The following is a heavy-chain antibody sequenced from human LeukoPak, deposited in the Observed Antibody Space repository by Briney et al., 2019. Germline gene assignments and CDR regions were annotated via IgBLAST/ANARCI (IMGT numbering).Heavy chain of an antibody. V-gene: IGHV4-39*01. CDR3: ARLLGQLGNYYYYYYMDV. Sequence: PSETLSLTCTVSGGSISSSSYYWGWIRQPPGKGLEWIGSIYYSGSTYYNPSLKSRVTMSVDTSKNQFSLKLSSVTAADTAVYYCARLLGQLGNYYYYYYMDVWGKGTTVTVSS. CDR2: IYYSGST. D-gene: IGHD3-16*01. J-gene: IGHJ6*03. CDR1: GGSISSSSYY.